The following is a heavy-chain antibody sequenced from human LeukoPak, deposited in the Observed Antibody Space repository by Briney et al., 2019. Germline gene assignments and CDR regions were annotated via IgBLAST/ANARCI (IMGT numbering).Heavy chain of an antibody. CDR2: IKQDGSEK. CDR1: GFTFSSYW. V-gene: IGHV3-7*01. J-gene: IGHJ3*01. CDR3: ARLRDSF. Sequence: PGGSLRLSCAASGFTFSSYWMNWARQAPGKGLEWVANIKQDGSEKYYMDSVKGRFTISRDNARNSLSLQLNSLRAEDTAVYYCARLRDSFWGQGTMVTVSS.